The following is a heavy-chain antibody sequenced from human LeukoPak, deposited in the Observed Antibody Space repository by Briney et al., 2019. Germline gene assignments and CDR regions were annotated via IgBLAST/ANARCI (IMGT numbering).Heavy chain of an antibody. CDR3: ARDVVGYSSSWYFDY. CDR1: GFTFSSYS. J-gene: IGHJ4*02. V-gene: IGHV3-21*01. D-gene: IGHD6-13*01. CDR2: ISSSSSYI. Sequence: GGSLRLSCAASGFTFSSYSMNWVRQAPGKGLEWVSSISSSSSYIYYADSVKGRFTISRDNAKNSLYLQMNSLRAEDTAVYYCARDVVGYSSSWYFDYWGQGTLVTVSS.